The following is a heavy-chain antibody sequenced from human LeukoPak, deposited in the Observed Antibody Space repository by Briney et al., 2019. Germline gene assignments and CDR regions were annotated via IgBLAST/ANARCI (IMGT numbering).Heavy chain of an antibody. D-gene: IGHD3-22*01. CDR1: GFTFSSYG. CDR2: IRYDGSNK. Sequence: PGGSLRLSCAASGFTFSSYGMHWVRQAPGKGLEWVAFIRYDGSNKYYADSVKGRVTISRDNSKNTLYLQMNSLRAEDTAVYYCAKLDSSGYYYDYDAFDIWGQGTMVTVSS. V-gene: IGHV3-30*02. CDR3: AKLDSSGYYYDYDAFDI. J-gene: IGHJ3*02.